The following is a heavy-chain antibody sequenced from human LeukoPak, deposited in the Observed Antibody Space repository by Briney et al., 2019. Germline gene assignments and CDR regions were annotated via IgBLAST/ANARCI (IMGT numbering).Heavy chain of an antibody. CDR1: GFTFSSYS. J-gene: IGHJ4*02. Sequence: PGGSLRLSCAASGFTFSSYSMNWVRQAPGKGLEWVSYISSSSSTIYYADSVKGRFTISRDNAKNSLYLQMNSLRAEDTAVYYCAKDPYYDSSGYSSFDYWGQGTLVTVSS. CDR3: AKDPYYDSSGYSSFDY. CDR2: ISSSSSTI. D-gene: IGHD3-22*01. V-gene: IGHV3-48*01.